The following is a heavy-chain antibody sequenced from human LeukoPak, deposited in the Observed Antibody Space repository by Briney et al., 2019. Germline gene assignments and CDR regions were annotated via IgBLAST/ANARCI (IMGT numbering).Heavy chain of an antibody. V-gene: IGHV1-2*04. CDR1: GYTFTGYY. CDR2: INPNSGGT. J-gene: IGHJ4*02. Sequence: ASVKVSCKASGYTFTGYYMHWVRQAPGQGLEWMGWINPNSGGTNYAQKFQGWVTMTRDTSISTAYMELSRLRSDDTAVYYCARDEGSSSWNDAFDYWGQGTLVTVSS. CDR3: ARDEGSSSWNDAFDY. D-gene: IGHD6-13*01.